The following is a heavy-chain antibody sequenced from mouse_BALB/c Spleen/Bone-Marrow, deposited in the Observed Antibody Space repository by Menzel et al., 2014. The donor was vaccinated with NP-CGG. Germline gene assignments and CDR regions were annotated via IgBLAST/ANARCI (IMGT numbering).Heavy chain of an antibody. V-gene: IGHV1-37*01. D-gene: IGHD1-1*01. CDR3: GGFTTVVAKNYYYAMDY. J-gene: IGHJ4*01. CDR2: INPYNGDT. Sequence: EVQLQQSGPELVKPGASVKISCKASGYSFTGYFMNWVKQSHGKSLEWIGRINPYNGDTFYNQKFKGKATLTVDKSSSTAHIELLSLTSEDSAVYYCGGFTTVVAKNYYYAMDYWGQGTSVTVSS. CDR1: GYSFTGYF.